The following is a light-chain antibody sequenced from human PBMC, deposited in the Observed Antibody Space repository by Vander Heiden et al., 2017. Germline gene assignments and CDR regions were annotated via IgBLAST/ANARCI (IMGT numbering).Light chain of an antibody. CDR1: GSDVGGYDY. Sequence: QSALTPPPSASGSPGQSVTISCTGTGSDVGGYDYVSWYHQHPGKAPKLMIYEVSKRPSGVPDRFSGSKSGNTASLTVSGLQAEDEADYYCTSYAGSNTVVFGGGTKLTVL. CDR2: EVS. V-gene: IGLV2-8*01. J-gene: IGLJ2*01. CDR3: TSYAGSNTVV.